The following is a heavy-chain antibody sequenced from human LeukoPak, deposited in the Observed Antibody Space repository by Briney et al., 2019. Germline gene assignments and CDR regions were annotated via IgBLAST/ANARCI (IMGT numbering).Heavy chain of an antibody. CDR2: ISSSGST. V-gene: IGHV4-31*03. CDR1: GGSISSGGYF. D-gene: IGHD1-1*01. J-gene: IGHJ4*02. CDR3: ARADNLNAFDY. Sequence: PSETLSLTCTVSGGSISSGGYFWSWIRQHPGKGLEWIGPISSSGSTLYSPSLKRRVTISVDTSKNQFSLNLSSVTAADTAVYYCARADNLNAFDYWGQGTRVTVSS.